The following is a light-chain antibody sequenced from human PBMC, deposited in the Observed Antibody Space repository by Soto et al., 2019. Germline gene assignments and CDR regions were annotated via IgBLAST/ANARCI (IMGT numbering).Light chain of an antibody. Sequence: DIQMTQSPSSLSTSVGDRVTIACRASQTVSRFLNWYQQKPGKAPKLLIYGASSLQGGVPSRFNGSGSGTDFTLTINNLQSEDFATYSCQQGFSIPWTFGQGTKVEIK. CDR3: QQGFSIPWT. V-gene: IGKV1-39*01. J-gene: IGKJ1*01. CDR1: QTVSRF. CDR2: GAS.